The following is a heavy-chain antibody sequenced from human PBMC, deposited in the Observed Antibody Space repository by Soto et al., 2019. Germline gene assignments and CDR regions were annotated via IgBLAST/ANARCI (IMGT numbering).Heavy chain of an antibody. CDR2: IYWNDDK. V-gene: IGHV2-5*01. CDR1: GFSLSTSGVG. CDR3: AHRPSGWYLFDY. Sequence: GSGPTLVNPTQTLTLTCTFSGFSLSTSGVGVGWIRQPPGKALEWLALIYWNDDKRYSPSLKSRLTITKDTSKNQVVLTMTDMDPVDTATYYCAHRPSGWYLFDYWGQGTLVTVSS. J-gene: IGHJ4*02. D-gene: IGHD6-19*01.